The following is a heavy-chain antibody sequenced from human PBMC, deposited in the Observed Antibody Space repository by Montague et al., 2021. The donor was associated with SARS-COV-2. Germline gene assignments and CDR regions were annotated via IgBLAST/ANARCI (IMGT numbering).Heavy chain of an antibody. CDR3: ARGDGHYYGSGTYPYY. D-gene: IGHD3-10*01. CDR1: GGSITSYY. Sequence: SETLSLTCTVSGGSITSYYWSWIRQPPGKGLEYIWYIYYSWSTNYNPSLKSRVTMSVDTSKNQFSLKLSSVTAADTAVYYCARGDGHYYGSGTYPYYWGQGTLVTVSS. V-gene: IGHV4-59*01. CDR2: IYYSWST. J-gene: IGHJ4*02.